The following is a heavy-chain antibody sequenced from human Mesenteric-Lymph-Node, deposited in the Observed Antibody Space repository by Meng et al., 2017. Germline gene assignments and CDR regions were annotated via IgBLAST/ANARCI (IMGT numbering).Heavy chain of an antibody. Sequence: GSLRLSCAVYGGSFSGYYWSWIRQPPGKGLEWIGEINHSGSTNYNPSLKSRVTISVDTSKNQFSLKLSSVTAADTAVYYCARGRGGNSWRPGYWGQGTLVTVSS. D-gene: IGHD4-23*01. V-gene: IGHV4-34*01. CDR2: INHSGST. J-gene: IGHJ4*02. CDR3: ARGRGGNSWRPGY. CDR1: GGSFSGYY.